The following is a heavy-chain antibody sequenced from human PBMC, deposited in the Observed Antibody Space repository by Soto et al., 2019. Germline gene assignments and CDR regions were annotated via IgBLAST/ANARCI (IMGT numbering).Heavy chain of an antibody. V-gene: IGHV3-33*01. CDR3: ARGGVVVQAAIGF. J-gene: IGHJ4*02. Sequence: QVQLVESGGGVVQPGRSLRLSCEASGFTFSSYGMHWVRQAPGKGLEWVAVIWYDGSNNYYADSVKGCFTISRDNSNNTLFLQLNSVRSEDTAVYYCARGGVVVQAAIGFWGQGTLVTVSS. CDR2: IWYDGSNN. CDR1: GFTFSSYG. D-gene: IGHD2-2*01.